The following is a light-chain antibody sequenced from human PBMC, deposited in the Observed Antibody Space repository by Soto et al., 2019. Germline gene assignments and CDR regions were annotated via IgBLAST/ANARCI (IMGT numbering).Light chain of an antibody. CDR2: DVS. CDR3: SSYTSSNTYV. J-gene: IGLJ1*01. Sequence: QSALTQPASVSGSPGQSITISCTGTISDVSGYNFVSWYQQYPGEAPKLMIYDVSNRPSGVSNRFSGSKSGNTASLTISGLQAEDEDDYYCSSYTSSNTYVFGTGTKVTVL. V-gene: IGLV2-14*03. CDR1: ISDVSGYNF.